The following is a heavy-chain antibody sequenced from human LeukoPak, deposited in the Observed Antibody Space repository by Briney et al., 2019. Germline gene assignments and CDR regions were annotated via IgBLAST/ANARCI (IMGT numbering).Heavy chain of an antibody. CDR3: ARQGIAVATTTFDS. V-gene: IGHV4-39*01. CDR1: GGSISSSSYY. J-gene: IGHJ4*02. Sequence: SETLSLTCTVSGGSISSSSYYWGWIRQPPGKGLEWIGTIYYSGSTYYNPSLKSRVTISVDTSKNRFSLKLIPVTAADTAVYYCARQGIAVATTTFDSWGQGTLVTVSS. CDR2: IYYSGST. D-gene: IGHD6-19*01.